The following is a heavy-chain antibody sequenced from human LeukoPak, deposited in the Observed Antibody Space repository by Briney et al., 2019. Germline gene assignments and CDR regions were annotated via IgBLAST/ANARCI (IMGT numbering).Heavy chain of an antibody. CDR2: IYYSGST. J-gene: IGHJ4*02. V-gene: IGHV4-39*07. D-gene: IGHD4-23*01. CDR3: ARVLYGGAIDY. CDR1: GGSISSSSYY. Sequence: SETLSLTCTVSGGSISSSSYYWGWIRQPPGKGLEWIGSIYYSGSTNYNPSLKSRVTISVDTSKNQFSLKLSSVTAADTAVYYCARVLYGGAIDYWGQGTLVTVSS.